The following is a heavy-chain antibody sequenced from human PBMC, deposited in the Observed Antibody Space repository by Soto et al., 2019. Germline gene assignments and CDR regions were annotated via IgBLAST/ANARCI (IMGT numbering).Heavy chain of an antibody. V-gene: IGHV1-3*01. CDR1: GWRFPNYN. CDR3: ARDRVSGTCVDY. J-gene: IGHJ4*02. D-gene: IGHD3-10*01. CDR2: INAGNGYT. Sequence: AAVQVSCKGCGWRFPNYNNHWVRQAPGQRLEWMGWINAGNGYTKYSQKFQGRVTITRDTSASTAYMELSSLRSEDTAVYYCARDRVSGTCVDYWGQGTLVTVSS.